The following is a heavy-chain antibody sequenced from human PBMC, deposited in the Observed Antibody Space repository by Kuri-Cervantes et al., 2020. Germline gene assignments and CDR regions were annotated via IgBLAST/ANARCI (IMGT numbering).Heavy chain of an antibody. D-gene: IGHD3-3*01. J-gene: IGHJ6*02. Sequence: LSLTCAASGFTFDDYAMHWVRQAPGKGLEWVSGISWNSGSIGYADSVKGRFTISRDNAKNSLYLQMNSLRAEDTAVYYCAVYCDFWSGYVKNYYYGMDVWGQGTTVTVSS. CDR3: AVYCDFWSGYVKNYYYGMDV. CDR2: ISWNSGSI. V-gene: IGHV3-9*01. CDR1: GFTFDDYA.